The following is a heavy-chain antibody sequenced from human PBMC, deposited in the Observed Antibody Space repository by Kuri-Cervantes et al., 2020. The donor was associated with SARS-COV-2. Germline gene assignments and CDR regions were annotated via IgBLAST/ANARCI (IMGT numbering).Heavy chain of an antibody. CDR2: ISYDGSNK. V-gene: IGHV3-30-3*01. CDR3: ARDRVGVHDS. CDR1: GFTFSTYA. J-gene: IGHJ4*02. D-gene: IGHD2-21*01. Sequence: GESLKISCAASGFTFSTYAMHWVRQAPGKGLEWVAIISYDGSNKYFADSVKGRFTISRDNSKNTLYLQMNSLRAEDTAMYYRARDRVGVHDSWGQGTLVTGSS.